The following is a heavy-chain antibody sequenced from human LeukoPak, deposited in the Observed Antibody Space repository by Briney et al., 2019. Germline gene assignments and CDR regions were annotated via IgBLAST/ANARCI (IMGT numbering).Heavy chain of an antibody. J-gene: IGHJ4*02. CDR3: ARGIYYDSSGSPWGYYFDY. D-gene: IGHD3-22*01. V-gene: IGHV3-33*01. CDR1: CFTFSTYG. CDR2: IWYNGSNK. Sequence: GTSLILSCASSCFTFSTYGMHWVRQAPGEGLEWVAVIWYNGSNKYYAGSVKGRFTISRDNSKNILYLQMNSLGAEDTAVYFCARGIYYDSSGSPWGYYFDYWGQGALVTVSS.